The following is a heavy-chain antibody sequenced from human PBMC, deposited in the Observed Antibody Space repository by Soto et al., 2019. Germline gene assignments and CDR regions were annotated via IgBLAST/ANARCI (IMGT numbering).Heavy chain of an antibody. V-gene: IGHV3-33*01. CDR1: GFTFSSYG. CDR2: IWYDGSNK. CDR3: ARNIAVAGIGVDY. J-gene: IGHJ4*02. Sequence: PEGSLRLSCAASGFTFSSYGMHWVRQAPGKGLEWVAVIWYDGSNKYYADSVKGRFTISRDNSKNTLYLQMNSLRAEDTAVYYCARNIAVAGIGVDYWGQGTLVTVS. D-gene: IGHD6-19*01.